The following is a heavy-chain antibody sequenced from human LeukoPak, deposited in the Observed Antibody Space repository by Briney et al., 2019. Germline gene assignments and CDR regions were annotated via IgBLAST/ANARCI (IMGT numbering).Heavy chain of an antibody. J-gene: IGHJ4*02. Sequence: SETLSLTCTVSGGSISSYYWSWIRQPPGKGLEWIGYIYYSGSTNYNPSLKSRVTISVDTSKNQFSLKLSSVTAADTAVYYCARAPLTYCGGDCYSYYFDYWGQGTLVTVSS. CDR3: ARAPLTYCGGDCYSYYFDY. D-gene: IGHD2-21*02. CDR2: IYYSGST. V-gene: IGHV4-59*01. CDR1: GGSISSYY.